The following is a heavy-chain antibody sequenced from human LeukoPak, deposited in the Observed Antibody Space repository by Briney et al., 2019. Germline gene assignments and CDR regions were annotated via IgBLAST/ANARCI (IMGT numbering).Heavy chain of an antibody. CDR3: TRSASIGSYDAFDI. D-gene: IGHD3-22*01. V-gene: IGHV1-3*01. Sequence: GASVKVSCKASGYTFTNYGVHWVRQAPGQRLEWMGWTNAGNGDTKYSQKFRGRITISRDTSASTVYMELSSLRSEDTAVYYCTRSASIGSYDAFDIWGQGTLVTVSS. J-gene: IGHJ3*02. CDR2: TNAGNGDT. CDR1: GYTFTNYG.